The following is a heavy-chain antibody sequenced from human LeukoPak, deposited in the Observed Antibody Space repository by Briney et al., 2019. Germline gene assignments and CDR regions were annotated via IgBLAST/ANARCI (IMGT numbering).Heavy chain of an antibody. CDR1: GFTFDDYA. J-gene: IGHJ6*04. V-gene: IGHV3-9*03. CDR2: ISWNSGSI. D-gene: IGHD4-17*01. CDR3: AKDMNAVTTSMDV. Sequence: GGSLRLSCAASGFTFDDYAMHWVRQAPGKGLEWVSGISWNSGSIGYADSVKGRFTISRDNAKNSLYLQMNSLRAEDMALYYCAKDMNAVTTSMDVWGKGTTVTVSS.